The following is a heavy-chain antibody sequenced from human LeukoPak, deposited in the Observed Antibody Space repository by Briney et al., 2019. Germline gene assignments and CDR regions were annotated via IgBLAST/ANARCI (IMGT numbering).Heavy chain of an antibody. Sequence: PSETLSLTCAVYGGSFSGYYWSWIRQPPGKGLEWIGEINHSGSTNYNPSLKSRVTISVDTSKNQFSLKLSSVTAADTAVYYCARDRVHVGATSNWFDPWGQGTLVTVSS. CDR3: ARDRVHVGATSNWFDP. D-gene: IGHD1-26*01. V-gene: IGHV4-34*01. J-gene: IGHJ5*02. CDR2: INHSGST. CDR1: GGSFSGYY.